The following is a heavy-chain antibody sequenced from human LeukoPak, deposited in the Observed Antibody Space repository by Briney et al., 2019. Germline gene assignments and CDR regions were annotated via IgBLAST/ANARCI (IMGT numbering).Heavy chain of an antibody. D-gene: IGHD3-10*01. J-gene: IGHJ6*03. CDR1: GGSISGYY. CDR3: TRGPWGSGSYAAMDV. V-gene: IGHV4-59*01. Sequence: SETLSLTCTVSGGSISGYYWSWIRQPPGKGLDWIGYIYYSGSTNYNPSLKSRVTISVDTSKNQFSLKLTSVTAADTAVYYCTRGPWGSGSYAAMDVWGKGTTVTVYS. CDR2: IYYSGST.